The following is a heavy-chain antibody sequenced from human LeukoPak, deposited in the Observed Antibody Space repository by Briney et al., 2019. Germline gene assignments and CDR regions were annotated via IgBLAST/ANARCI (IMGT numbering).Heavy chain of an antibody. CDR3: XXXXEYXGFDP. J-gene: IGHJ5*02. Sequence: SETLSLTCAVYGVSFSGYYWSWIRQPPGKGLEWIGEINHSGSTNYNPSLKSRVTISVDTSKNQFSLKLSSVTAADTAVFYCXXXXEYXGFDPWGQGTLVTVSS. D-gene: IGHD6-6*01. CDR1: GVSFSGYY. CDR2: INHSGST. V-gene: IGHV4-34*01.